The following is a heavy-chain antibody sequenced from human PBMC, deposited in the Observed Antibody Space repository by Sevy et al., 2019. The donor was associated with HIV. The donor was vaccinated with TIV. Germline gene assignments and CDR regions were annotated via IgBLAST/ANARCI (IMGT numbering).Heavy chain of an antibody. Sequence: SETLSLTCAVYGGSFSGYYWGWIRQPPGKGLEWIGEINHSGSTNYNPSLKSRVTISVDTSKNQFSLKLSSVTAADTAVYYCARGIAARPSYYYGMDVWGQGTTVTVSS. D-gene: IGHD6-6*01. CDR1: GGSFSGYY. J-gene: IGHJ6*02. CDR2: INHSGST. V-gene: IGHV4-34*01. CDR3: ARGIAARPSYYYGMDV.